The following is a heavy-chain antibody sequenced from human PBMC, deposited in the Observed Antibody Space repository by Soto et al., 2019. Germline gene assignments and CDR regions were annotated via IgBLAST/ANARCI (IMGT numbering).Heavy chain of an antibody. Sequence: EVQLVESGGGLVKPGGSLRLFCAASRFTFINAWMSWVRQAPGKGLEWVGRIKSKTDGGTTDYAAPVKGRFTISRDDSKNTLYLQMNSLKIEDTAVSYCTTDDVAVADAEIDYWGQGTLVTVSS. J-gene: IGHJ4*02. CDR1: RFTFINAW. D-gene: IGHD6-19*01. CDR2: IKSKTDGGTT. V-gene: IGHV3-15*01. CDR3: TTDDVAVADAEIDY.